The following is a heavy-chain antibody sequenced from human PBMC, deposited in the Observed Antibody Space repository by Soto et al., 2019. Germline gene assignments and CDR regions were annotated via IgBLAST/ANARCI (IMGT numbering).Heavy chain of an antibody. CDR3: ARDCLGITGTTIGFYHGMDV. D-gene: IGHD1-7*01. J-gene: IGHJ6*02. CDR1: GYTFTDYY. V-gene: IGHV1-2*04. Sequence: AAGVKVSCMASGYTFTDYYMHWVRGAPGQGVGWMGWINPNSGGTNYAQEFQGWVTMTRDTSISTAYMELSRLRSDDTAVYYCARDCLGITGTTIGFYHGMDVWGQGTTVTVSS. CDR2: INPNSGGT.